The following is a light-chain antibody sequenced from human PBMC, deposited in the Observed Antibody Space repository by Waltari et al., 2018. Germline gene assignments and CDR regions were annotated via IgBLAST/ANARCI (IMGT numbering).Light chain of an antibody. CDR1: SGHSTNI. CDR3: QTGGHGTWV. J-gene: IGLJ3*02. CDR2: VNSDGSH. Sequence: QLVLTQSPSASASLGASVKLTCTLSSGHSTNIIAWHQQQPEKGPRYLMQVNSDGSHSKGDQIPDRFSGSSAGAEHYLTISSLQSEDEADYYCQTGGHGTWVFGGGTKLTVL. V-gene: IGLV4-69*01.